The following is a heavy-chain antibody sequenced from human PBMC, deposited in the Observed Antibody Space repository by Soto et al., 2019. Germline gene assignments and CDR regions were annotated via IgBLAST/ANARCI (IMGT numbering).Heavy chain of an antibody. V-gene: IGHV1-69*12. D-gene: IGHD6-19*01. CDR3: AGDRDPYSSGWYFDY. CDR1: GGTFSSYA. J-gene: IGHJ4*02. CDR2: IIPIFGTA. Sequence: QVQLVQSGAEVKKPGSSVKVSCKASGGTFSSYAISWVRQAPGQGLEWMGGIIPIFGTANYAQKFQGRVTSXXDXSXXTAYMALSSLRSEDTAVYYCAGDRDPYSSGWYFDYWGQGTLVTVSS.